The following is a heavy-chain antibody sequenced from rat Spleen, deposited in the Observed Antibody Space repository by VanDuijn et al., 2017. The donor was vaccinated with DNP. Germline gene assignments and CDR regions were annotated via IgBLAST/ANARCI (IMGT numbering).Heavy chain of an antibody. CDR3: ARLGWHGWFAY. Sequence: EVKLVESGGGLVQPGRSLKLSCAASGFNLNEYWMGWFRQAPGKGLEWIGEINKDSSTMNYTPSLKYKFTIARDNAQNTLYLQMSKLGSEDTAIYYCARLGWHGWFAYWGQGTLVTVSS. D-gene: IGHD1-11*01. V-gene: IGHV4-2*01. CDR1: GFNLNEYW. CDR2: INKDSSTM. J-gene: IGHJ3*01.